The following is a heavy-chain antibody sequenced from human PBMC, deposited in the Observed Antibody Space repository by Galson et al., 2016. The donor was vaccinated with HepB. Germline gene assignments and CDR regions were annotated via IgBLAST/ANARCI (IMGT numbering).Heavy chain of an antibody. CDR1: GFTFRTFS. D-gene: IGHD4-11*01. CDR3: ARGLYSNSFDL. CDR2: ISGDSDTL. Sequence: SLRLSCAASGFTFRTFSMDWVRQAPGKGLEWVSYISGDSDTLYYAASVKGRFTISRDNAKSSLNLQMNALRDEDTAVYYCARGLYSNSFDLWGQGTPVTVS. J-gene: IGHJ5*02. V-gene: IGHV3-48*02.